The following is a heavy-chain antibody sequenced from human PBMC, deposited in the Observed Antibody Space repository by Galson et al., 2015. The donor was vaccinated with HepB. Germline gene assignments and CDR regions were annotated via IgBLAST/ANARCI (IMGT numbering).Heavy chain of an antibody. CDR1: GFTFSSYA. J-gene: IGHJ4*02. CDR3: SRDLDSGSSGPVDY. CDR2: ISYDGSNK. Sequence: SLRLSCAASGFTFSSYAMHWVRQAPGKGLEWVAVISYDGSNKYYADSVKGRFTISRDKSKNTLYLQMNSLRAEDTAVYYCSRDLDSGSSGPVDYWGQGTLVTVSS. D-gene: IGHD6-19*01. V-gene: IGHV3-30-3*01.